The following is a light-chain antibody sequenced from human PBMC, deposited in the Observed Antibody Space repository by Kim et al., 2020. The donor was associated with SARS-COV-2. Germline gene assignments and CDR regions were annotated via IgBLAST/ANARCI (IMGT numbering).Light chain of an antibody. CDR2: DVT. Sequence: PGHPITISCTGISGDGYNYVSWYQQLPGKAPSLIIYDVTYRPSGISSRFSGSQSGTTASLTISGLLTEDEGDYYCSSYTIGNIFVVFGGGTKVTVL. V-gene: IGLV2-14*04. J-gene: IGLJ2*01. CDR3: SSYTIGNIFVV. CDR1: SGDGYNY.